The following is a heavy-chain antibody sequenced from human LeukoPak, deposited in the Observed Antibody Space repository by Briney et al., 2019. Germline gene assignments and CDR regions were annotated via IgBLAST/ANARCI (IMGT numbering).Heavy chain of an antibody. D-gene: IGHD2-2*01. Sequence: ASVKVSCKASGDTFTGYYMHWVRQAPGQGLEGMGWINPNSGGTNYAQKFQGRVTMTRDTSISTAYMELSRLRSDDTAVYYCARDLPVPAADYYYYGMDVWGQGTTVTVSS. J-gene: IGHJ6*02. CDR1: GDTFTGYY. CDR2: INPNSGGT. CDR3: ARDLPVPAADYYYYGMDV. V-gene: IGHV1-2*02.